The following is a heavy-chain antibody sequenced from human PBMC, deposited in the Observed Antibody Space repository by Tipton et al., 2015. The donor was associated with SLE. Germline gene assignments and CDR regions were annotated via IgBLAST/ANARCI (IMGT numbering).Heavy chain of an antibody. CDR3: VRERKYVVRFRELVAPDL. CDR2: INESGSS. CDR1: GASFSGYY. Sequence: GLVKPSETLSLTCGVYGASFSGYYWNWIRQPPGKGLEWIGEINESGSSKYNPSLKSGVTISIDTSKSQFSLKVSSMTAADTAVYYCVRERKYVVRFRELVAPDLWGQGTAITVSS. V-gene: IGHV4-34*01. D-gene: IGHD1-26*01. J-gene: IGHJ3*01.